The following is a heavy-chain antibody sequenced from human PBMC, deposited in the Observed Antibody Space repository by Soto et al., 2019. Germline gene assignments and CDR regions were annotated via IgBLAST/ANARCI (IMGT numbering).Heavy chain of an antibody. CDR1: GGSFSAYY. V-gene: IGHV4-59*01. CDR3: AREYSRWFDP. J-gene: IGHJ5*02. Sequence: SEILSLTCTVSGGSFSAYYWSWIRQPPGKGLEWIGYIYHSGTTTYNPSLKSRVTISVDTSKNQVSLKLSSVTAADTAVYYCAREYSRWFDPWGQGTLVTVSS. CDR2: IYHSGTT. D-gene: IGHD2-15*01.